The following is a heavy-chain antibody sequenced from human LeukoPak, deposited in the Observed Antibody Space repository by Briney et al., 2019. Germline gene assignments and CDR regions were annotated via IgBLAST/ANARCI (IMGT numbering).Heavy chain of an antibody. J-gene: IGHJ5*02. CDR3: AKDGCSSTSCYTLATKRLSWFDP. Sequence: GGSLRLSCAASGFTFSSYAMRWVRQAPGKGLEGVSAISGSGGSTYYADSVKGRFTIARDNSKNTLYLQMNSLRAEDTAVYYCAKDGCSSTSCYTLATKRLSWFDPWGQGTLVTVSS. D-gene: IGHD2-2*02. CDR2: ISGSGGST. V-gene: IGHV3-23*01. CDR1: GFTFSSYA.